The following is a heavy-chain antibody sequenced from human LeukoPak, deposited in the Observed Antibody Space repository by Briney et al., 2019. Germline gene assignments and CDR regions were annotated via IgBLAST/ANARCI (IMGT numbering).Heavy chain of an antibody. Sequence: ASMKVSCKASGYTFSSYAIHWVRQAPGQSLEWMGWIIAGNGNTKYSQRFQGRVTITRDTSASTAYMELSSLRSDDTAVYYCARDCSGGPPGWFDPWGQGTLVTVST. J-gene: IGHJ5*02. CDR1: GYTFSSYA. CDR2: IIAGNGNT. D-gene: IGHD2-15*01. CDR3: ARDCSGGPPGWFDP. V-gene: IGHV1-3*01.